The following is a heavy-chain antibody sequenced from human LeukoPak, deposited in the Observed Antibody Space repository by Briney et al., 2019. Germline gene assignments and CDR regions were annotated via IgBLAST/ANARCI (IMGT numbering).Heavy chain of an antibody. V-gene: IGHV4-59*08. CDR1: GASISSYY. J-gene: IGHJ4*02. Sequence: SETLSLTCTVSGASISSYYWSWVRQPPGKGLEWIGYIHYSGSTSYNPSLKSRVTISLDTSKNQFSLKLSSVTAADTAVYYCARRLTFDTAMANWGQGTLVTVSS. CDR3: ARRLTFDTAMAN. CDR2: IHYSGST. D-gene: IGHD5-18*01.